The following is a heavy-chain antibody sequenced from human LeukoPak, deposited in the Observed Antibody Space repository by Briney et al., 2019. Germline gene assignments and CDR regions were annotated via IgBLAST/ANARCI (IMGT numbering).Heavy chain of an antibody. Sequence: SETLSLTCTVSGGSISSGSYYWSWIRQPAGKGLEWIGRIYTSGSTNYNPSLKSRVTISVDTSKNQFSLKLSSVTAADTAVYYCASLDQEGCSSSWYAPWGQGTLVTVSS. V-gene: IGHV4-61*02. CDR1: GGSISSGSYY. D-gene: IGHD6-13*01. J-gene: IGHJ5*02. CDR2: IYTSGST. CDR3: ASLDQEGCSSSWYAP.